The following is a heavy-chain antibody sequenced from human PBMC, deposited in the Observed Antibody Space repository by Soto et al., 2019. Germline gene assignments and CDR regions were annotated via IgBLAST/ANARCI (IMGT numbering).Heavy chain of an antibody. D-gene: IGHD2-8*01. Sequence: QLQLQESGPGLVKPSETLSLTCTVSGGSISSTSYYWGWIRQAPGKGLEWFGTIYYTGNTYYIPSLGSRFSISMDTSKNEFSLKLNAVTVADTAVYYCARQVYCSSGVCYGCFDHWGHGTLVTVSS. CDR2: IYYTGNT. V-gene: IGHV4-39*01. CDR1: GGSISSTSYY. J-gene: IGHJ5*02. CDR3: ARQVYCSSGVCYGCFDH.